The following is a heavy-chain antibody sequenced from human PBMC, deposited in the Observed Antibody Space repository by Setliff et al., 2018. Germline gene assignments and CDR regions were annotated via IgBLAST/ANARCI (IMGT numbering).Heavy chain of an antibody. CDR3: SRMSGFQYMDV. CDR2: IYTSWST. D-gene: IGHD3-3*01. V-gene: IGHV4-61*09. J-gene: IGHJ6*03. Sequence: PSETLSLTCTVSGDSISSRHYYWSWIRQPAGKGLEWLGQIYTSWSTNYNPSLKGRATLSIDASKMQFSLKLTSVTAADTAVYYCSRMSGFQYMDVWGTGTSVTVSS. CDR1: GDSISSRHYY.